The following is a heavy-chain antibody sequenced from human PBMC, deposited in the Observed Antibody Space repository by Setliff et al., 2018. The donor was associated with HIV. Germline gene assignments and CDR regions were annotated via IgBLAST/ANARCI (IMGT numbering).Heavy chain of an antibody. CDR3: AEAGSGDYYFDY. CDR1: GGTFSSYA. Sequence: PSVKVSCQASGGTFSSYAISWVRQAPGQGLEWMGGIIPIFGTANYAQKFQGRVTITTDESTSTGYMELSSLRSEDTAVYYCAEAGSGDYYFDYWGQGTLVTVSS. V-gene: IGHV1-69*05. J-gene: IGHJ4*02. D-gene: IGHD2-21*01. CDR2: IIPIFGTA.